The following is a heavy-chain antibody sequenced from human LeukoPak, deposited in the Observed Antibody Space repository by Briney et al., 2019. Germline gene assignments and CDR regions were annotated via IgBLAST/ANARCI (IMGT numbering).Heavy chain of an antibody. J-gene: IGHJ4*02. CDR1: GFSFSDFF. Sequence: GGSLRLPCAASGFSFSDFFFSWIRQAPGKGLEWVSYISTSGTTIYYADSVKGRFTISRDNAKNSLYLQMNSLRAEDTAVYYCARVTNYCDSGAYYRPIDYWGQGTLVTVTS. CDR2: ISTSGTTI. D-gene: IGHD3-22*01. V-gene: IGHV3-11*01. CDR3: ARVTNYCDSGAYYRPIDY.